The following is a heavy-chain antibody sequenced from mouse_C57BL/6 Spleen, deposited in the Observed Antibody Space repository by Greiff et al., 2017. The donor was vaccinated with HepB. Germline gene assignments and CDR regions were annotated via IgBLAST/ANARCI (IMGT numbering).Heavy chain of an antibody. CDR3: ARVEAPYYDYDYYAMDY. Sequence: VQLQQSGAELARPGASVKLSCKASGYTFTSYGISWVKQRTGQGLEWIGEIYPRSGNTYYNEKFKGKATLTADKSSSTAYMELRSLTSEDSAVYFCARVEAPYYDYDYYAMDYWGQGTSVTVSS. J-gene: IGHJ4*01. V-gene: IGHV1-81*01. D-gene: IGHD2-4*01. CDR2: IYPRSGNT. CDR1: GYTFTSYG.